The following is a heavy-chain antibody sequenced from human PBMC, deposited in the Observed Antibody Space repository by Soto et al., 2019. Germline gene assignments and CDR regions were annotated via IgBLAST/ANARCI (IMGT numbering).Heavy chain of an antibody. V-gene: IGHV4-30-4*01. CDR1: GGSISSGDYY. CDR3: ARRWFGEERYNWFDP. CDR2: IYYSGST. Sequence: SETLSLTCTVSGGSISSGDYYWSWIRQPPGKGLEWIGYIYYSGSTYYNPSLKSRVTISVDTSKNQFSLKLSSVTAADTAVYYCARRWFGEERYNWFDPWGQGTLVTVSS. J-gene: IGHJ5*02. D-gene: IGHD3-10*01.